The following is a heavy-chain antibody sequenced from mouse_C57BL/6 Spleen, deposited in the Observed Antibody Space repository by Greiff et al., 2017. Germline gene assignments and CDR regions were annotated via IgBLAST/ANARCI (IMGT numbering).Heavy chain of an antibody. V-gene: IGHV1-26*01. D-gene: IGHD1-2*01. J-gene: IGHJ3*01. CDR3: AWLRFAY. CDR2: INPNNGGT. Sequence: VQLQQSGPELVKPGASVKISCKASGYTFTDYYMNWVKQSHGKSLEWIGDINPNNGGTSYNQKFKGKATLTVDKSSSTAYMELRSLTSEDSAVYYCAWLRFAYWGQGTLVTVSA. CDR1: GYTFTDYY.